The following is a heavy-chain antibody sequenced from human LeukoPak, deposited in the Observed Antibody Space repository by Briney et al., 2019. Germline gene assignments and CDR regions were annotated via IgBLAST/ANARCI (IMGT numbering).Heavy chain of an antibody. J-gene: IGHJ4*02. V-gene: IGHV4-59*01. CDR3: ARAVDGYNSDY. CDR1: GGSISSYY. Sequence: SETLSLTCTVSGGSISSYYWSWIRLPSGKGLEWIGYIYYSGSIKYNPSLKSRVTISVDTSKNQFSLRLSSVTTADTAVYYCARAVDGYNSDYWGQGTLVTVSS. CDR2: IYYSGSI. D-gene: IGHD5-24*01.